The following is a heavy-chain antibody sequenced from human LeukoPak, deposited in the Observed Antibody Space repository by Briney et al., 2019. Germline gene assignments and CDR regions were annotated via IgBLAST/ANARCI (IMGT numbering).Heavy chain of an antibody. D-gene: IGHD1/OR15-1a*01. CDR1: GFTFSSYA. J-gene: IGHJ5*02. Sequence: PGRSLRLSCAASGFTFSSYAMHWVRQAPGKGLEWVAVISYDGSNKYYADSVKGRSTISRDNSKNTLYLQMNSLRAEDTAVYYCARDSGITGTTFDPWGQGTLVNVSS. CDR3: ARDSGITGTTFDP. CDR2: ISYDGSNK. V-gene: IGHV3-30*01.